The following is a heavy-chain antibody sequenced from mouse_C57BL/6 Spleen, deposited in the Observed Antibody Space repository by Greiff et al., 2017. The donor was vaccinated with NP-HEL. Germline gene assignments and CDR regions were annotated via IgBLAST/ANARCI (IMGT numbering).Heavy chain of an antibody. CDR3: ARSTMVTTGYAMDY. Sequence: VQLQQSGPELVKPGASVKLSCKASGYTFTSYDINWVKQRPGQGLEWIGWIYPRDGSTKYNEKFKGKATWTVDTSSSTAYMERHSLTSEDSAVYFCARSTMVTTGYAMDYWGQGTSVTVSS. V-gene: IGHV1-85*01. CDR2: IYPRDGST. D-gene: IGHD2-2*01. CDR1: GYTFTSYD. J-gene: IGHJ4*01.